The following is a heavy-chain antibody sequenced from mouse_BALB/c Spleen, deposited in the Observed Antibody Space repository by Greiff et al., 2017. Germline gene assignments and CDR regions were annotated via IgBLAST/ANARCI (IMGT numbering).Heavy chain of an antibody. D-gene: IGHD2-4*01. CDR3: ARHDYDYDGFAY. J-gene: IGHJ3*01. CDR1: GFTFSSYT. Sequence: EVKLVESGGGLVQPGGSLKLSCAASGFTFSSYTMSWVRQTPEKRLEWVAYISNGGGSTYYPDTVKGRFTISRDNAKNTLYLQMSSLKSEDTAMYYCARHDYDYDGFAYWGQGTLVTVSA. V-gene: IGHV5-12-2*01. CDR2: ISNGGGST.